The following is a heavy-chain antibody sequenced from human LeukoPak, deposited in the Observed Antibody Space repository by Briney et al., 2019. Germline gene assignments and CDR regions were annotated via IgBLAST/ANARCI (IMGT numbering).Heavy chain of an antibody. CDR2: IYHSGST. D-gene: IGHD6-13*01. V-gene: IGHV4-30-2*01. CDR3: ARETTAGVIDY. J-gene: IGHJ4*02. CDR1: GGSISSGGYS. Sequence: SETLSLTCDVSGGSISSGGYSWSWIRQPPGKGLEWIGYIYHSGSTYYNPSLKSRVTISVDRSKNQFSLKLSSVTAADTAVYYCARETTAGVIDYWGQGTLVTVSS.